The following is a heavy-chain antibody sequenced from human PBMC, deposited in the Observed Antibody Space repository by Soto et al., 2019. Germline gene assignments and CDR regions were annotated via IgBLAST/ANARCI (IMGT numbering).Heavy chain of an antibody. CDR2: IIPIFGTA. J-gene: IGHJ4*02. CDR3: ARSFHYYDRPDPSVYFDY. V-gene: IGHV1-69*13. Sequence: SVKVSCKASGGPFSSYAISWVRQAPGQGLEWMGGIIPIFGTANYAQKFQGRVTITADESTSTAYMELSSLRSEDTAVYYCARSFHYYDRPDPSVYFDYWGQGTLVTVSS. D-gene: IGHD3-22*01. CDR1: GGPFSSYA.